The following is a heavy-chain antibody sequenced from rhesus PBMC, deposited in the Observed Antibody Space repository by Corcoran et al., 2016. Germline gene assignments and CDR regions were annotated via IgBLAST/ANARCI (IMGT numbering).Heavy chain of an antibody. J-gene: IGHJ1*01. CDR2: INPYNGNT. D-gene: IGHD3-3*01. V-gene: IGHV1S2*01. CDR3: ARPTYDNSCTGYYPGNEYFEF. Sequence: QVQLVQSGAEVKKPGSSVKVSCKASGYTFTDYYMHWVRQAPRQGLEWLGWINPYNGNTKYAQKFQGRVTMTRDTSSSTAYMELSSLRSENTAVYYCARPTYDNSCTGYYPGNEYFEFCGRGAL. CDR1: GYTFTDYY.